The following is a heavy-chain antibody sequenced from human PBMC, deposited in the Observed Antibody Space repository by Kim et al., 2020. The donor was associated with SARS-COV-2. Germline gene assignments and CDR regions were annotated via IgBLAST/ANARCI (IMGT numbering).Heavy chain of an antibody. V-gene: IGHV5-51*01. CDR2: IYPGDSDT. CDR1: GYSFTSYW. CDR3: ARRAGAWYYDSSGPPAYNWFDP. J-gene: IGHJ5*02. Sequence: GESLKISCKGSGYSFTSYWIGWVRQMPGKGLEWMGIIYPGDSDTRYSPSFQGQVTISADKSISTAYLQWSSLKASDTAMYYCARRAGAWYYDSSGPPAYNWFDPWGQGTLVTVSS. D-gene: IGHD3-22*01.